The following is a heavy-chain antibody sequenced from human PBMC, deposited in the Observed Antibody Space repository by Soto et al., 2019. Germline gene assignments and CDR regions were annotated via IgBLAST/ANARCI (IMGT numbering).Heavy chain of an antibody. Sequence: QVQLVQSGTGVKKPGASVKVSCQASGYSISAYYIHWVRQAPGQGLEWMGWIDPKNGGTVSAQKFQGRLTMTRDTSISTVYMDLSGLTSDDTALYYCGRDDYGSFPYWGQGSLVTVSS. V-gene: IGHV1-2*02. D-gene: IGHD1-26*01. CDR1: GYSISAYY. CDR3: GRDDYGSFPY. J-gene: IGHJ4*02. CDR2: IDPKNGGT.